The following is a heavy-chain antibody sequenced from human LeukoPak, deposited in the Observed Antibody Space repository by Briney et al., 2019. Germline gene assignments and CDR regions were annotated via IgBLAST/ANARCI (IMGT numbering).Heavy chain of an antibody. J-gene: IGHJ6*03. D-gene: IGHD1-26*01. Sequence: ASVKVSCKASGYAFTGYYMHWVRQAPGQGLEWMGWIDPNSGGTNYAQKFQGRVTMTRDTSISTAYMELSSLRSEDTAVYYCATLSGSYSFYYYYYMDVWGKGTTVTVSS. CDR2: IDPNSGGT. CDR3: ATLSGSYSFYYYYYMDV. CDR1: GYAFTGYY. V-gene: IGHV1-2*02.